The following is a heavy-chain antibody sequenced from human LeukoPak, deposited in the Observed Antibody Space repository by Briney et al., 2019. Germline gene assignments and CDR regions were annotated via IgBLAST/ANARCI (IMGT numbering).Heavy chain of an antibody. Sequence: PGGSLRLSCATSGFTFSGHYMAWIRQAPGKGLEWISYISNNNRYTNYADSVKGRFTISRDNAKNSLYLQMNSLRAEDTAVYYCATPLDYYDSSGYHQGGDWGQGTLVTASS. CDR1: GFTFSGHY. CDR3: ATPLDYYDSSGYHQGGD. D-gene: IGHD3-22*01. CDR2: ISNNNRYT. J-gene: IGHJ4*02. V-gene: IGHV3-11*03.